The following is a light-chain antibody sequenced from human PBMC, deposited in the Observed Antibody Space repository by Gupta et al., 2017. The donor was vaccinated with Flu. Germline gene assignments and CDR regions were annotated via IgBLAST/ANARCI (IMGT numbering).Light chain of an antibody. CDR3: QQYASYPLLT. CDR1: QGISSY. J-gene: IGKJ4*01. Sequence: AIQMTQSPSPISASTGDRVTITCRASQGISSYLAWYQQKPGKSPKLLIYDVSTWQGGVPSRFSGSGSGKDFTLTISSRQSEDFAVYYCQQYASYPLLTFGGGTKVEIK. CDR2: DVS. V-gene: IGKV1-8*01.